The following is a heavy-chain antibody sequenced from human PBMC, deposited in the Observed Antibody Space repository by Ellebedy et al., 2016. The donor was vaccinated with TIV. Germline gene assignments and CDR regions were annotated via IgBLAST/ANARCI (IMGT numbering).Heavy chain of an antibody. CDR3: ARVDGTSGTRG. D-gene: IGHD2-2*01. Sequence: ASVKVSCXASGGTFSSHAVNWVRQAPGQGLEWMGGIIPNFGTPNYAQNFQDRVTITADESTRTVYMEMSSLRSEDTGVYYSARVDGTSGTRGWGQGTRVTVSS. V-gene: IGHV1-69*13. CDR2: IIPNFGTP. J-gene: IGHJ4*02. CDR1: GGTFSSHA.